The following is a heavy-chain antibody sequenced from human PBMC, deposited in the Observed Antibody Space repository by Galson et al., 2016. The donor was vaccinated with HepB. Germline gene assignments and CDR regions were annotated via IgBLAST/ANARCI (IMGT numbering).Heavy chain of an antibody. CDR3: AKDCGLGRSGPEY. D-gene: IGHD2-15*01. CDR1: GFTFSNYG. Sequence: SLRLSCAASGFTFSNYGMHWVRQAPGKGLDWMAAISYDGSNKYYADSVKGRFTISRDNSKNTLYLQMNSLRAEDTAVYYCAKDCGLGRSGPEYWGQGTLVTVSS. V-gene: IGHV3-30*18. CDR2: ISYDGSNK. J-gene: IGHJ4*02.